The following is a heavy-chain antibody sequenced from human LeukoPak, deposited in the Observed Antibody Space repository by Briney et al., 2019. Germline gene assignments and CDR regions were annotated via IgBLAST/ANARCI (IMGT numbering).Heavy chain of an antibody. CDR3: AKPPYGDYGPSDY. CDR1: GFTFSSYG. D-gene: IGHD4-17*01. Sequence: GGSLRLSCAASGFTFSSYGMHWVRQAPGKGLEWVAVISYDGSNKYYADSVKGRFTISRDNSKNTLYLQMNSLRAEDTAVYYCAKPPYGDYGPSDYWGQGTLVTVSS. V-gene: IGHV3-30*18. J-gene: IGHJ4*02. CDR2: ISYDGSNK.